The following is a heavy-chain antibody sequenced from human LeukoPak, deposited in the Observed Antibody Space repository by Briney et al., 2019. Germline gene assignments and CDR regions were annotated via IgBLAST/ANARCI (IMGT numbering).Heavy chain of an antibody. Sequence: GGSLRLSCEASGFTFSTYSMNWARQAPGKGLEWVSYISSSNTIYYADSVKGRFTISGDNSKNTLYLQMNSLRAEDTAVYYCATKIGPYYFDYWGQGTLVTVSS. CDR2: ISSSNTI. CDR1: GFTFSTYS. V-gene: IGHV3-48*01. J-gene: IGHJ4*02. CDR3: ATKIGPYYFDY.